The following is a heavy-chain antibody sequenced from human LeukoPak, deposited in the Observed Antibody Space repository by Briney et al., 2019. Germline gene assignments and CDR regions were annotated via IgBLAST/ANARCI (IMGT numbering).Heavy chain of an antibody. CDR1: GFTFSSYG. J-gene: IGHJ6*03. CDR3: AKDSSNYYYYYMDV. CDR2: IWYGGSNN. V-gene: IGHV3-30*02. Sequence: TGGSLRLSCAASGFTFSSYGMHWVRQAPGKGLEWVAVIWYGGSNNYYVDSVRGRFTISRDNSKNTLYLQMSSLRPEDTAIYYCAKDSSNYYYYYMDVWGKGTTVTVSS.